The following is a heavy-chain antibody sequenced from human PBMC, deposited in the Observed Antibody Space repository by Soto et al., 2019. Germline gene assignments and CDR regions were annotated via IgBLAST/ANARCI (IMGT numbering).Heavy chain of an antibody. V-gene: IGHV4-34*01. D-gene: IGHD3-22*01. CDR3: ASIVVVSDAFDI. CDR1: GGSFSGYY. J-gene: IGHJ3*02. CDR2: INHSGST. Sequence: PSETLSLTCAVYGGSFSGYYWSWIRQPPGKGLEWIGEINHSGSTNYNPSLKSRVTISVDTSKNQFSMKLSYVTAEETAVYYCASIVVVSDAFDIWGQGTMVTVSS.